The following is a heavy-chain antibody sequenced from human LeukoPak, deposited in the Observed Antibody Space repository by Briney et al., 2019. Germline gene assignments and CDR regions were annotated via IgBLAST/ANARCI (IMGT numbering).Heavy chain of an antibody. V-gene: IGHV1-69*06. D-gene: IGHD6-13*01. J-gene: IGHJ3*02. CDR2: IIPTFGTA. CDR3: ARGSSSWYGAMAFDI. CDR1: GGTFSSYA. Sequence: GASVKVSCKASGGTFSSYAITWVRQAPGQGLEWMGGIIPTFGTANYAQKFQGRVTITADKSTSTAYMELSSLRSEDTAVYYCARGSSSWYGAMAFDIWGQGTMVTVSS.